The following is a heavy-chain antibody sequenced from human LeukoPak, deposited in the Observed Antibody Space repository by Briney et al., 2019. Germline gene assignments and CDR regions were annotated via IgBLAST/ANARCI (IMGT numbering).Heavy chain of an antibody. CDR2: ISGSGST. CDR3: ARGSSGSLPFDY. D-gene: IGHD3-22*01. CDR1: GGSISGYY. Sequence: PSETLSLTCTVSGGSISGYYWSWIRLPAGKGLEWVGRISGSGSTNYHPSLQSRVTTSVDTSKNQFSLKLSSVTAADTAMYYCARGSSGSLPFDYWGQGTLVTVSS. V-gene: IGHV4-4*07. J-gene: IGHJ4*02.